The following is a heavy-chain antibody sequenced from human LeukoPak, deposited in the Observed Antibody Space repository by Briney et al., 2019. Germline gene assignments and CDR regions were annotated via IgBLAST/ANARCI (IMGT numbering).Heavy chain of an antibody. D-gene: IGHD3-16*01. CDR3: ARDDVLGFDY. V-gene: IGHV3-74*01. CDR2: INSDGRST. J-gene: IGHJ4*02. CDR1: GFTFRTSW. Sequence: GGSLRLSCAASGFTFRTSWMHWVRQAPGKGLVWISRINSDGRSTRYADSVKGRLTISRDNAKNTLYLQMNTLRAEDTAVYYCARDDVLGFDYWGQGTLVTVSS.